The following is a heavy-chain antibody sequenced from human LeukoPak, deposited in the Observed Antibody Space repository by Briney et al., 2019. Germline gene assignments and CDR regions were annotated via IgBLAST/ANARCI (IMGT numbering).Heavy chain of an antibody. J-gene: IGHJ4*02. CDR3: ARGLVGHYFDY. Sequence: SETLSLTCTVPGGSISSYYWSWIRQPPGKGLEWIGYMHDSGSANYSPSLKSRVTISVNTSKNLFSLKLSSVTAADTAVYYCARGLVGHYFDYWGQGTPVTVSS. CDR1: GGSISSYY. V-gene: IGHV4-59*01. D-gene: IGHD1-26*01. CDR2: MHDSGSA.